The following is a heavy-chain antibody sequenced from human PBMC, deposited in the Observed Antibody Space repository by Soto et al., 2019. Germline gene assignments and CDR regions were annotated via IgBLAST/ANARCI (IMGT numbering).Heavy chain of an antibody. J-gene: IGHJ5*02. Sequence: SETLSLTCTVSGGSISSYYWSWIRQPPGKGLERIGYIYYSGSTNYNPSLKSRVTISVDTSKNQFSLKLSSVTAADTAVYYCARSPALRYFDWSSRQSNWFDPWGQGTLVTVSS. CDR2: IYYSGST. CDR3: ARSPALRYFDWSSRQSNWFDP. D-gene: IGHD3-9*01. V-gene: IGHV4-59*01. CDR1: GGSISSYY.